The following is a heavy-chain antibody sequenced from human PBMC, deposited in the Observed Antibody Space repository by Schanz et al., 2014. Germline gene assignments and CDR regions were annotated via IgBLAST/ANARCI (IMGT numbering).Heavy chain of an antibody. V-gene: IGHV3-30-3*01. Sequence: QAQLVESGGGVVQPGRSLRLSCAASGFAFRSYAMHWVRQAPGKGLEWAALISHDGNNKHYVDSVEGRFTISRDNSKNTVNLQMNSLRAEDTAVYYCAKDQGSYGSGSYSYFDYWGQGTLATVSS. CDR1: GFAFRSYA. CDR3: AKDQGSYGSGSYSYFDY. CDR2: ISHDGNNK. D-gene: IGHD3-10*01. J-gene: IGHJ4*02.